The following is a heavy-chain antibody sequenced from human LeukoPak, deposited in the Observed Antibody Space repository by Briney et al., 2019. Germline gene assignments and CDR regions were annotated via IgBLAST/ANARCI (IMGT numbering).Heavy chain of an antibody. CDR2: INHSGST. D-gene: IGHD4-17*01. CDR1: GGSFSGYY. Sequence: SETLSLTCAVYGGSFSGYYWSWIRQPPGKGLEWIGEINHSGSTNYNPSLKSRVTISVDTSKNQFSLKLSSVTAADTAVYYCAKVTRPYGDYVLDAFDIWGQGTMVTVSS. V-gene: IGHV4-34*01. CDR3: AKVTRPYGDYVLDAFDI. J-gene: IGHJ3*02.